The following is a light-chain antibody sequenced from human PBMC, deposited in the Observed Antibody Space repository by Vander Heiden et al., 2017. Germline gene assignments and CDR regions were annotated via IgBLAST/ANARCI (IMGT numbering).Light chain of an antibody. CDR3: AAWDDSLVL. J-gene: IGLJ2*01. CDR2: GIN. V-gene: IGLV1-44*01. CDR1: SSNIGRHT. Sequence: QSALTQPPSASGTPGQRVTISCSGSSSNIGRHTVNWYQQLPGKAPKVLMYGINQRPSGVPDRFSGSKSGTTAFLAISGLQSEDEAIYYCAAWDDSLVLFGGGTNLTVL.